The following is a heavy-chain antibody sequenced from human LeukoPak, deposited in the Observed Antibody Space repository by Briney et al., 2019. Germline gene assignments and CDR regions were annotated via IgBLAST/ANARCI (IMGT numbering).Heavy chain of an antibody. CDR1: GGSFSVYY. J-gene: IGHJ4*02. D-gene: IGHD1-26*01. CDR3: ARANSGSYPMFDY. V-gene: IGHV4-34*01. CDR2: INHSGST. Sequence: SETLSLTCAVYGGSFSVYYWSWIRQPPGKGLEWIGEINHSGSTNYNPSLKSRVTISVDTSNNHFSLKLSSVTAADTAVYYCARANSGSYPMFDYWGQGTLVTVSS.